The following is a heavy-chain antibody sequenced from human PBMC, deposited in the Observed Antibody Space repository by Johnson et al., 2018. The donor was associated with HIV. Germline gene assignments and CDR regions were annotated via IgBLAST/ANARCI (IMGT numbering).Heavy chain of an antibody. V-gene: IGHV3-30-3*01. CDR1: GFTFSSYA. CDR2: ISYDGSNK. J-gene: IGHJ3*02. CDR3: ARAPVPAAFDI. Sequence: QVQLVESGGGVVRPGGSLRLSCAASGFTFSSYAMHWVRQAPGKGLEWVAVISYDGSNKYYADSVKGRFTISRDNSKNTLYLQMNSLRAEDTAVYYCARAPVPAAFDIWGQGTMVTVSS.